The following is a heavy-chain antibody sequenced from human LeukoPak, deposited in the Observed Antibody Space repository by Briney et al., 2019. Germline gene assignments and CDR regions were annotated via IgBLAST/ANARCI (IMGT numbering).Heavy chain of an antibody. CDR2: VNHRGST. CDR1: GGSFSNYY. D-gene: IGHD3-22*01. J-gene: IGHJ4*02. V-gene: IGHV4-34*01. Sequence: SETLSLTCAVYGGSFSNYYWSWIRQPPGKGLEWIGEVNHRGSTNYNPSLNSRVTILVDTSKNQFSLKLSSATAADTAVYYCARELGYYDSSGYYGGTFEYWGQGTLVTVSS. CDR3: ARELGYYDSSGYYGGTFEY.